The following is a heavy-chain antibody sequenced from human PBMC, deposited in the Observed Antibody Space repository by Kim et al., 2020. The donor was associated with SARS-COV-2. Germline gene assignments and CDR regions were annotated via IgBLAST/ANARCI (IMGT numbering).Heavy chain of an antibody. CDR3: ARELGLYDSSGYQMCMDV. J-gene: IGHJ6*02. D-gene: IGHD3-22*01. CDR1: GFTFSSYA. V-gene: IGHV3-30-3*01. CDR2: ISYDGSNK. Sequence: GWSLRLSCAASGFTFSSYAMHWVRQAPGKGLEWVAVISYDGSNKYYADSVKGRFTISRDNSKNTLYLQMNSLRAEDTAVYYCARELGLYDSSGYQMCMDVWGQGTTVTVSS.